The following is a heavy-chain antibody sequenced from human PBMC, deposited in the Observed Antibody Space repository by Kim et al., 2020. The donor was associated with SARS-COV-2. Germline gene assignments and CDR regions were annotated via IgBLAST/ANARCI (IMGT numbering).Heavy chain of an antibody. V-gene: IGHV3-21*01. D-gene: IGHD1-1*01. J-gene: IGHJ4*02. Sequence: GGSLRLSCAASGFTFGTYTMNWVRQAPGRGLEWVSSISSSSYISYADSVKGRFTISRDNAKNSLYLQMHSLRAEDTAVYYCARAGLTYNTRPYWGQGTLVTVSS. CDR2: ISSSSYI. CDR3: ARAGLTYNTRPY. CDR1: GFTFGTYT.